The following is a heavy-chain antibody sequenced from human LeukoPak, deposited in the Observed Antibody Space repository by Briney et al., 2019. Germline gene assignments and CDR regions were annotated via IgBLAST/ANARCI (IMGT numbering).Heavy chain of an antibody. D-gene: IGHD3-10*01. V-gene: IGHV4-59*08. J-gene: IGHJ4*02. Sequence: PSETLSLTCTVSGGSISSYYWSWIRQPPGRGLEWIGYIYYSGSTNYNPSLKSRVTISVDTSKNQFSLKLSSVTAAGTAVYYCARLPMSSGSYYFDYWGQGTLVTVSS. CDR2: IYYSGST. CDR1: GGSISSYY. CDR3: ARLPMSSGSYYFDY.